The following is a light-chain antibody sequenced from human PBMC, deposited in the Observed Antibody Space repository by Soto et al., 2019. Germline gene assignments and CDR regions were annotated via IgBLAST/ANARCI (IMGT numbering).Light chain of an antibody. V-gene: IGKV3-20*01. CDR1: QSVSSSY. CDR2: GAS. CDR3: QQYGSSPRLT. Sequence: EIVLTQSPRTLSLSPGERATLSCRASQSVSSSYLAWYQQKPGQAPRLLICGASSRATGIPDRFSGSGSGTDFTLTISKLEPEGFAVYYCQQYGSSPRLTFGGGTKVDI. J-gene: IGKJ4*01.